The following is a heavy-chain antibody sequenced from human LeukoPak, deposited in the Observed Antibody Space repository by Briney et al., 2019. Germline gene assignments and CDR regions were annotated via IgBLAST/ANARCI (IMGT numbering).Heavy chain of an antibody. J-gene: IGHJ4*02. Sequence: PSETLSLTCTVSGGSISSSSYYWGWIRQPPGKGVEWIGNIYYSGSTRYNPSLKSRVTISVDASKNQFSLKLNSVTAADTAVYYCASGGRHSGNDYYFDSWGQGTLVTVSS. CDR3: ASGGRHSGNDYYFDS. CDR1: GGSISSSSYY. D-gene: IGHD5-12*01. V-gene: IGHV4-39*01. CDR2: IYYSGST.